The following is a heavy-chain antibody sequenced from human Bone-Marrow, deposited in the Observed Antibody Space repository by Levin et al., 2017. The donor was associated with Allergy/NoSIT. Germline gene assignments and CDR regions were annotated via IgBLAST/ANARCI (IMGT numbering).Heavy chain of an antibody. V-gene: IGHV3-15*01. CDR3: TAWIVGACY. Sequence: PGGSLRLSCAASGFNFSRSWMSWVRQAPGKGLEWVGRIKSKANGGTTDYAAPVKGRFTVSRDDSENTLSLHMNSLKAEDTAVYYCTAWIVGACYWGQGSLVTVSS. J-gene: IGHJ4*02. CDR2: IKSKANGGTT. D-gene: IGHD1-26*01. CDR1: GFNFSRSW.